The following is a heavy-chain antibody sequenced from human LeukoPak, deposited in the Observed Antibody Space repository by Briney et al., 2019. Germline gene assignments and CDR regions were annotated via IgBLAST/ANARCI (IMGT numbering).Heavy chain of an antibody. CDR2: IYYSGST. V-gene: IGHV4-61*01. CDR1: GGSISSGSYY. D-gene: IGHD1-26*01. J-gene: IGHJ4*02. CDR3: ARGGSSGSYPSEIDY. Sequence: SQTLSLTCTVSGGSISSGSYYWIWIRQPPGKGLEWIGYIYYSGSTNYNPSLKSRVTISVDTSKNQFSLKLSSVTAADTAVYYCARGGSSGSYPSEIDYWGQGTLVTVSS.